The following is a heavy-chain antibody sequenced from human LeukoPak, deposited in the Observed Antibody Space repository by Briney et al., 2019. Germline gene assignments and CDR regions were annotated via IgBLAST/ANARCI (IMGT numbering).Heavy chain of an antibody. Sequence: SETLSLTCTVSGGSISSSSYNWGWIRQPPGKGLEWIGSIYYTGSTYYNPSLKSRVTISVDTSKNQFSLKLTSVTAADTAVFYCARLSVVTRYFDHWGQGTLVTVSS. D-gene: IGHD4-23*01. CDR3: ARLSVVTRYFDH. CDR2: IYYTGST. J-gene: IGHJ4*02. CDR1: GGSISSSSYN. V-gene: IGHV4-39*01.